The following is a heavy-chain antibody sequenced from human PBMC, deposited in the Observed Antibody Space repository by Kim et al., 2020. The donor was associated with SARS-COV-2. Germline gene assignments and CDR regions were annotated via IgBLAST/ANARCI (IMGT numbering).Heavy chain of an antibody. D-gene: IGHD1-26*01. Sequence: TSYSPSLQGQVIISADRSINTAYLEWRSLKASDTATYFCARRDTSWEFFDYWGQGTLVTVSS. CDR3: ARRDTSWEFFDY. CDR2: T. J-gene: IGHJ4*02. V-gene: IGHV5-51*01.